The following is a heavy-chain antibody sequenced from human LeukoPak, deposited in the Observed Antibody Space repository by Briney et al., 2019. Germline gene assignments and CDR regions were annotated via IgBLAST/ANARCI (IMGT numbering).Heavy chain of an antibody. CDR3: AKAQTKGVLRYFDWLTDY. CDR1: GFTFSSYA. J-gene: IGHJ4*02. CDR2: ISGSGGST. V-gene: IGHV3-23*01. Sequence: GGSLRLSCAASGFTFSSYAMSWVRQAPGKGLEWVSAISGSGGSTYYADSVKDRFTISRDNSKNTLYLQMNSLRAEDTAVYYCAKAQTKGVLRYFDWLTDYWGQGTLVTVSS. D-gene: IGHD3-9*01.